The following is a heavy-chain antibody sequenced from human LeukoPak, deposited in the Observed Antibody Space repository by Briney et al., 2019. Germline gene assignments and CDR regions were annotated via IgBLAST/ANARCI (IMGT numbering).Heavy chain of an antibody. CDR2: IIPIFGTA. CDR1: GGTFSSYA. D-gene: IGHD5-12*01. CDR3: ASDPLVATGYFDY. Sequence: SVKVSCKASGGTFSSYAISWVRQAPGRGLEWMGRIIPIFGTANYAQKFQGRVTITTDESTSTAYMELSSLRSEDTAVYYCASDPLVATGYFDYWGQGTLVTVSS. V-gene: IGHV1-69*05. J-gene: IGHJ4*02.